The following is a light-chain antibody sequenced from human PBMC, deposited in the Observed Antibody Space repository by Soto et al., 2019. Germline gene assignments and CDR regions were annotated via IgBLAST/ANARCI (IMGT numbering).Light chain of an antibody. CDR2: GAS. Sequence: EIVLTQSPGTLSLSPGERATLSCRASQSVSSYLAWYQQKPGQAPRLLIYGASSRPTGIPDRFSGSGSGTDFSLPISRLEPEDVAVYYCQQYGGSPRTFGQGTKVEIK. J-gene: IGKJ2*01. V-gene: IGKV3-20*01. CDR1: QSVSSY. CDR3: QQYGGSPRT.